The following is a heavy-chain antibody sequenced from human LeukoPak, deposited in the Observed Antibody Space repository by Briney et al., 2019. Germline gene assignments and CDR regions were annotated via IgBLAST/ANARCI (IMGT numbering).Heavy chain of an antibody. V-gene: IGHV3-74*01. CDR1: RFTLSSYW. D-gene: IGHD2-2*01. CDR2: TNYDGSDT. J-gene: IGHJ6*02. Sequence: GVSLRVSCVASRFTLSSYWMNWVRQAPGKGMVWGARTNYDGSDTDYTDSVKGRFIISRDNAKNTLYLQMHSLRAADTAIFFCARERCIGTSCSRGMDVWGQGTTVTASS. CDR3: ARERCIGTSCSRGMDV.